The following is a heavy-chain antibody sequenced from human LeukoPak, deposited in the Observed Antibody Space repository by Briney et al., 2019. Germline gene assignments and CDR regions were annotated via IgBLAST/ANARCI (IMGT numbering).Heavy chain of an antibody. CDR2: IQDDGSKQ. D-gene: IGHD3/OR15-3a*01. CDR1: GFTFSNYG. CDR3: AVDFWTFRDY. Sequence: GGSLRLSCAASGFTFSNYGMHWVRQAPGKGLEWVAFIQDDGSKQWYADSVKGRFTISRDSSKNTVFLQMNSLRTEDTAVYYCAVDFWTFRDYWGQGTLVIVSS. J-gene: IGHJ4*02. V-gene: IGHV3-30*02.